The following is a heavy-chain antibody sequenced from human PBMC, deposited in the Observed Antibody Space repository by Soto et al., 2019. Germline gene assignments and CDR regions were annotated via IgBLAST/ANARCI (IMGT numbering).Heavy chain of an antibody. D-gene: IGHD3-10*01. V-gene: IGHV3-11*05. J-gene: IGHJ5*02. CDR3: ARVKYYYGSGRRDGWFDP. CDR2: ISSSSSYT. Sequence: QVQLVESGGGLVKPGGSLRLSCAASGFTFSDYYMSWIRQAPGKGLEWVSYISSSSSYTNYADSVKGRFTISRDNAKNSLYLQMNSLRAEDTAVYYCARVKYYYGSGRRDGWFDPWGQGTLVTVSS. CDR1: GFTFSDYY.